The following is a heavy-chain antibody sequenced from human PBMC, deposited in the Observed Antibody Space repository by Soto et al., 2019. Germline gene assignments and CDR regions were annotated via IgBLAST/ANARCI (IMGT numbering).Heavy chain of an antibody. V-gene: IGHV1-18*01. CDR2: ISAYNGNT. CDR3: ARDSVYCSGDSCYPFEY. J-gene: IGHJ4*02. CDR1: GYTFTTYG. D-gene: IGHD2-15*01. Sequence: QVQLVQSGAEVKKPGASVKVSCKASGYTFTTYGISWVRQAPGQGLEWMGWISAYNGNTNSAQKLQGRVTMTTETYTSTAYMELRSLRSDDTAVYYCARDSVYCSGDSCYPFEYWGQGTLVTVSS.